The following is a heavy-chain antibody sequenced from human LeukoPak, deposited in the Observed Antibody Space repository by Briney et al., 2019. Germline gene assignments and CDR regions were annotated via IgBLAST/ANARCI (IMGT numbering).Heavy chain of an antibody. CDR2: ISYDGSNK. J-gene: IGHJ4*02. CDR1: GFTFNNYA. D-gene: IGHD6-13*01. CDR3: ARDNYSSSWYKGEFVY. Sequence: GRSLRLSCAAAGFTFNNYAMHWVRQAPGKWLEWVAVISYDGSNKYYADSVKGRFTISRDNSKNTLSLQMNSLRTEDTAVYFCARDNYSSSWYKGEFVYWGQGTLVTVSS. V-gene: IGHV3-30-3*01.